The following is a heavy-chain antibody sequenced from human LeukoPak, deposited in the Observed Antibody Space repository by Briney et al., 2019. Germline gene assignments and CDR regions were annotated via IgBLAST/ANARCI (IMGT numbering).Heavy chain of an antibody. CDR2: INPNSGGT. D-gene: IGHD6-13*01. V-gene: IGHV1-2*04. Sequence: ASVKVSCKASGYTFTGYYMHWVRQAPGQGLEWMGWINPNSGGTNYAQKFQGWVTMTRDTSISTAYMELSRLRSDDTAVYYCARGGPGAAAATNWFDPWGQGTLVTVSS. J-gene: IGHJ5*02. CDR1: GYTFTGYY. CDR3: ARGGPGAAAATNWFDP.